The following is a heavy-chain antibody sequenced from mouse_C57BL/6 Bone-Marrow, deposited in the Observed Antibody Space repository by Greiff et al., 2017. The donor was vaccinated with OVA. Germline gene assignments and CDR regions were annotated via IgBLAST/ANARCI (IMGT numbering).Heavy chain of an antibody. CDR3: VRDYGSSLYAMDY. J-gene: IGHJ4*01. CDR1: GFSFNTYA. D-gene: IGHD1-1*01. CDR2: IRSKSNNYAT. Sequence: EVMLVESGGGLVQPKGSLKLSCAASGFSFNTYAMNWVRQAPGKGLEWVARIRSKSNNYATYYADSVKDRFTISRDDSESMLYLQMNNLKTEDTAMYYCVRDYGSSLYAMDYWGQGTSVTVSS. V-gene: IGHV10-1*01.